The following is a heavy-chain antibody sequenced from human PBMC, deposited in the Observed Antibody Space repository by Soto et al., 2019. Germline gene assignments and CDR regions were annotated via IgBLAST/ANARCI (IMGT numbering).Heavy chain of an antibody. D-gene: IGHD3-9*01. J-gene: IGHJ4*02. V-gene: IGHV3-15*07. Sequence: GGSLRLSCAASGFTFTNAWMNWDRQAPGKGLEWVGRIRSKTYGGTTDYAAPVKDRFTISRDDSKNTLYLQMNSLKTEDTAVYYCATGGGNVRYFDWLLDHYWGQGTLVTVSS. CDR2: IRSKTYGGTT. CDR3: ATGGGNVRYFDWLLDHY. CDR1: GFTFTNAW.